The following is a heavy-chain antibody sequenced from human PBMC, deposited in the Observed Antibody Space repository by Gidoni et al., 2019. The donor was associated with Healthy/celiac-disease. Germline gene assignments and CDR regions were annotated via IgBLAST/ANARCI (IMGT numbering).Heavy chain of an antibody. Sequence: QAQLQESGPGLVKPSETLSLNCAVSGYSISSGYYWGWLRQPPGKGLEWIGSIYHSGSTYYNPSLKSRVTISVDTSKNQFSLKLSSVTAADTAVYYCASPRGDAFDIWGQGTMVTVSS. CDR2: IYHSGST. CDR3: ASPRGDAFDI. D-gene: IGHD3-10*01. CDR1: GYSISSGYY. V-gene: IGHV4-38-2*01. J-gene: IGHJ3*02.